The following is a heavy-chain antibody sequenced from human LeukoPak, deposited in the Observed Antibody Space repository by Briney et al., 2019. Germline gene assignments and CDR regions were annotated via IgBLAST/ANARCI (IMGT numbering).Heavy chain of an antibody. CDR1: VYTFTDYY. D-gene: IGHD3-10*01. CDR2: INPNSGGT. Sequence: ASVNVSCKSSVYTFTDYYMHGVRQAPGQGREGMGWINPNSGGTNYAKTFQGRVAMTRDTSINTAYMDLSGLRSDDTAVYYCARDLSYYGSGSYYFGRWGQGTLVTVSS. J-gene: IGHJ4*02. V-gene: IGHV1-2*02. CDR3: ARDLSYYGSGSYYFGR.